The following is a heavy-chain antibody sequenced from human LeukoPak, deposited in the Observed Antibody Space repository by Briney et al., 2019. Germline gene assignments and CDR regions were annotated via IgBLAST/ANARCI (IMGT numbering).Heavy chain of an antibody. V-gene: IGHV4-4*02. CDR2: IYHSGST. Sequence: SGTLSLTCAVSGGSISSSSWWSWVRQPPGKGLEWIGEIYHSGSTNYNPSLKSRVTISVDTSKNQFSLKLSSVTAADTAVYYCASSYYDFWSGYSTNYFDYWGQGTLVTVSS. CDR3: ASSYYDFWSGYSTNYFDY. J-gene: IGHJ4*02. CDR1: GGSISSSSW. D-gene: IGHD3-3*01.